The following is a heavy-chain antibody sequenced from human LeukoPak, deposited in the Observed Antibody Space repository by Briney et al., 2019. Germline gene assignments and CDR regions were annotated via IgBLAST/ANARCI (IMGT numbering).Heavy chain of an antibody. Sequence: SETLSLTCTVSGGSISSSNYYWGWIRQPPGKGLEWIGSIYYSGNTYYNPSLKSRVTISVDTSKNQFSLKLSSVTAADTAVYYCARCSGFLEWFLDYWGQGTLVTVSS. V-gene: IGHV4-39*01. CDR1: GGSISSSNYY. CDR2: IYYSGNT. D-gene: IGHD3-3*01. CDR3: ARCSGFLEWFLDY. J-gene: IGHJ4*02.